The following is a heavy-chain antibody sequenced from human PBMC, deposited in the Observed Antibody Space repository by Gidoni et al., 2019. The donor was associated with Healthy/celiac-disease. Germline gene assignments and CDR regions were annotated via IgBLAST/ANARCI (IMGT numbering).Heavy chain of an antibody. D-gene: IGHD3-9*01. J-gene: IGHJ6*02. CDR3: ARVRYYDILTGYSSDYYGMDV. CDR1: GGSIRRGGYS. V-gene: IGHV4-30-2*01. Sequence: QLPLQESGSGLVKPSQTLSLTCAVSGGSIRRGGYSWSWIRQPPGKGLEWIGYIYHSGSTYYNPSLKSRVTISVDRSKNQFSLKLSSVTAADTAVYYGARVRYYDILTGYSSDYYGMDVWGQGTTVTVSS. CDR2: IYHSGST.